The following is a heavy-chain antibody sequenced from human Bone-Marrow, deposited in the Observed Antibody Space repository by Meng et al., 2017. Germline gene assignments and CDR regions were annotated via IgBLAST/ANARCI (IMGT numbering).Heavy chain of an antibody. CDR3: ARAQLLWFGELTCWFDP. Sequence: SLKISCAASGFTFDDYAMHWVRQAPGKGLEWVSGISWNSGSIGYADSVKGRFTISRDNAKNSLYLQMNSLRAEDTAVYYCARAQLLWFGELTCWFDPWGQGTLVTVSS. CDR2: ISWNSGSI. J-gene: IGHJ5*02. D-gene: IGHD3-10*01. V-gene: IGHV3-9*01. CDR1: GFTFDDYA.